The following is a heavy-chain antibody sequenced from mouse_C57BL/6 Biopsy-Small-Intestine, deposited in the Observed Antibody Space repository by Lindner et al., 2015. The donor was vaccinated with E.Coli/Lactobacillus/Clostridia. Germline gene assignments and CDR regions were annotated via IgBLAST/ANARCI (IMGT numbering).Heavy chain of an antibody. Sequence: VQLQESGAELVRPGASVKLSCTASGFNIRDDYMYWVKQRPEQGLEWIGWIDPENGDTEYASKFQGKATLIADTSSNTAFLQLSSLTSEDTAVHYCSRRYDYAMDYWGQGTSVTVSS. V-gene: IGHV14-4*01. J-gene: IGHJ4*01. CDR3: SRRYDYAMDY. CDR1: GFNIRDDY. D-gene: IGHD2-14*01. CDR2: IDPENGDT.